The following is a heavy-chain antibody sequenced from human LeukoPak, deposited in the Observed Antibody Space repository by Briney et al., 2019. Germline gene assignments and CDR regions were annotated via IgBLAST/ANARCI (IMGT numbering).Heavy chain of an antibody. CDR1: GGSISTSNSY. J-gene: IGHJ4*02. D-gene: IGHD1-1*01. V-gene: IGHV4-39*01. Sequence: PSETLSLTCAVSGGSISTSNSYWGWIRRPPGKGLEWVRSIYYSGNTYYNPSLKSRVTISVDTSKNQFSLILTSVTAADTAVYYCARQTGAGLFTLPGGQGTLVTVSS. CDR2: IYYSGNT. CDR3: ARQTGAGLFTLP.